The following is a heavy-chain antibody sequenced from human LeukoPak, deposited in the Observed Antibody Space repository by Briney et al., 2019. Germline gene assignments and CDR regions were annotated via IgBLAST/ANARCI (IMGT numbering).Heavy chain of an antibody. Sequence: GGSLRLSCAASGFTFSSNAKSWVRQAPGKGLEWVSAISGNSGSTYYADSVKGRFTISRDNSRNTLYLQMNSLRAEDTAVYYCAKGSLVSSPRGTSYYFDYWGQGTLVTVSS. CDR2: ISGNSGST. CDR1: GFTFSSNA. D-gene: IGHD1-1*01. J-gene: IGHJ4*02. CDR3: AKGSLVSSPRGTSYYFDY. V-gene: IGHV3-23*01.